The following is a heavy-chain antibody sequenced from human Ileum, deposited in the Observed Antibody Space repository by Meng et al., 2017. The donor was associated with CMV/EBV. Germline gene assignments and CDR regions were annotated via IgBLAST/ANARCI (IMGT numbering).Heavy chain of an antibody. CDR3: ARDRPWPPTGYYGMDV. D-gene: IGHD5-12*01. V-gene: IGHV4-61*01. J-gene: IGHJ6*02. CDR1: GGSVSSGSYH. Sequence: GSLRLSCSVSGGSVSSGSYHWSWIRQPPGKELEWIGQIGHNFNAGSPTYNPSLESRVTISVDTSKNQFSLKLASVTAADTAVYYCARDRPWPPTGYYGMDVWGQGTTVTGAS. CDR2: IGHNFNAGSP.